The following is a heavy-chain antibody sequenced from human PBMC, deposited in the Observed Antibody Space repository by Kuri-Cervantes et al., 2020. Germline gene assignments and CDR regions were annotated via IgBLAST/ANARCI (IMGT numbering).Heavy chain of an antibody. D-gene: IGHD1-20*01. CDR2: IDHRGSA. CDR3: AREGWTSNWNPRNWFDP. Sequence: SETLSLTCAVSGGSFSGSLTSYSWTWIRHFPGKGLEWIGDIDHRGSADYNPSLRSRVTISLDMSKNHFSLTLTSVTAADTAVYYCAREGWTSNWNPRNWFDPWGQGTLVTVSS. CDR1: GGSFSGSLTSYS. V-gene: IGHV4-34*01. J-gene: IGHJ5*02.